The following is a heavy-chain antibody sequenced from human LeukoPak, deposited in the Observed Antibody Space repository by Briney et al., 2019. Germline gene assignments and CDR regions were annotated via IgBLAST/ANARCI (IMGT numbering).Heavy chain of an antibody. V-gene: IGHV3-23*01. CDR1: GFTFSSFA. Sequence: GGSLRLSCAASGFTFSSFAMSWVRQAPGKGLEWVSGIGGSGVSTYYADSVKGRFTISRDNSKSTLYLQMNSLRAEDTAIYYCARDRGRVFDYWGQGALVTVSS. CDR2: IGGSGVST. J-gene: IGHJ4*02. D-gene: IGHD3-16*01. CDR3: ARDRGRVFDY.